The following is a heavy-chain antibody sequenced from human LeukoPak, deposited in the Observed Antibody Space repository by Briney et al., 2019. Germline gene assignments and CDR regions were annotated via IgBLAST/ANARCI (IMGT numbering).Heavy chain of an antibody. D-gene: IGHD4-23*01. Sequence: SQTLSLTCTVSGGSISSGGYYWSWIRQPPGKGLEWIGYIFYSGSTNYNPSLKSRVTMSVDTSKNQFSLKLSSVTAADTAVYFCARYYGGNHDYWGQGTLVTVSS. CDR3: ARYYGGNHDY. CDR1: GGSISSGGYY. J-gene: IGHJ4*02. CDR2: IFYSGST. V-gene: IGHV4-61*08.